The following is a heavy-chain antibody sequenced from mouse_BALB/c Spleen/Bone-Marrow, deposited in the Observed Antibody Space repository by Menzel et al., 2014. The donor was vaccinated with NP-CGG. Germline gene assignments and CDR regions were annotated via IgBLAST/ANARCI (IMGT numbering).Heavy chain of an antibody. Sequence: VQLQQSGGGPVQPGGSLKLSCAVSGFDFSRYWMSWVRQAPGKGLEWIGEINPDSSTINYTPSLKDKFIISRDNAKNTLYLQMSKVRSEDTALYYCSRLYYYGNFAYWGQGTLVSVSA. D-gene: IGHD1-1*01. CDR3: SRLYYYGNFAY. CDR1: GFDFSRYW. J-gene: IGHJ3*01. CDR2: INPDSSTI. V-gene: IGHV4-1*02.